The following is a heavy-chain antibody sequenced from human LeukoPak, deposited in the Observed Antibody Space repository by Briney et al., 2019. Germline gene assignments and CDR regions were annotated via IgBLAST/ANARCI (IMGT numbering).Heavy chain of an antibody. D-gene: IGHD3-22*01. J-gene: IGHJ6*02. Sequence: SQTLSLTCGISGDSVSSKSVVWNWIRQSPSRGLEWLGRTYYRSKWYNDYAVSVKSRITINPDTSKNQFSLQLNSVTPEGTAVYYCARGFSGSMDVWGQGTTVTVSS. CDR1: GDSVSSKSVV. CDR2: TYYRSKWYN. V-gene: IGHV6-1*01. CDR3: ARGFSGSMDV.